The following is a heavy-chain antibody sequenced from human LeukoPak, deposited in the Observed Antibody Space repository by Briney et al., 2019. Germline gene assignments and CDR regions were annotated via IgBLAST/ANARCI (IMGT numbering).Heavy chain of an antibody. V-gene: IGHV3-74*01. CDR2: INSDGSST. Sequence: GGSLRLPCAASGFTFSSYWMHWVRQGPGKGLVWVSRINSDGSSTNYADSVKGRFTISRDNAKNTLYLQMNSLRVEDTAVYYCARETSGWPNWFDPWGQGTLVTVSS. CDR1: GFTFSSYW. D-gene: IGHD6-19*01. J-gene: IGHJ5*02. CDR3: ARETSGWPNWFDP.